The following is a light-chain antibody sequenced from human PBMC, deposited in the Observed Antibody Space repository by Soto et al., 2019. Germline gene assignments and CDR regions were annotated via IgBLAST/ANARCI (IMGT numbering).Light chain of an antibody. Sequence: EIVLTQSPATRSWSPGERATLSSRASQSVSTYLAWYQQKPGQAPRLLIYDASNRATGIPARFSGSGSGTDFTLTISSLEPEDFAVYYCQQRSNWPPITFGQGTRLEIK. CDR1: QSVSTY. V-gene: IGKV3-11*01. CDR3: QQRSNWPPIT. CDR2: DAS. J-gene: IGKJ5*01.